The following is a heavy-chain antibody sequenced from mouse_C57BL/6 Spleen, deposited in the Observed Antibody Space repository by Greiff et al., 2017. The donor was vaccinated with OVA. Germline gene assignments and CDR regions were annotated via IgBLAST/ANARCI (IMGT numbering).Heavy chain of an antibody. V-gene: IGHV14-2*01. CDR3: ASTVVAYPFDY. CDR1: GFNIKDYY. D-gene: IGHD1-1*01. J-gene: IGHJ2*01. Sequence: VQLKESGAELVKPGASVKLSCTASGFNIKDYYMHWVKQRTEQGLEWIGRIDPEDGETKYAPKFQGKATITADTSSNTAYLQLSSLTSEDTAVYYCASTVVAYPFDYWGQGTTLTVSS. CDR2: IDPEDGET.